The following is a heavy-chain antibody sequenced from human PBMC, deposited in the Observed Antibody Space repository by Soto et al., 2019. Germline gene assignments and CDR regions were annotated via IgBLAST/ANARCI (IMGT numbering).Heavy chain of an antibody. CDR2: INTDGTTT. CDR3: ATVPTGKFGVWNS. Sequence: GGSLRLSCVASTFTFRSYWMHWVRQAPGKGLVWVSRINTDGTTTTYADSVKGRFTTSRDNAANTLYLQMNSLRAEDTAVYYCATVPTGKFGVWNSWGQGTLVTVSS. D-gene: IGHD2-21*01. CDR1: TFTFRSYW. V-gene: IGHV3-74*01. J-gene: IGHJ4*02.